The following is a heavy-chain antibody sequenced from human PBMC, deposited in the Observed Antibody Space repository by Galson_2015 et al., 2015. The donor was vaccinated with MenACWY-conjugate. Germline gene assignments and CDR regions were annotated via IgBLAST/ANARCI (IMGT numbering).Heavy chain of an antibody. CDR2: ISANNNNT. CDR1: GYTFTSHD. CDR3: ARDYSAWRGGFRRRVSRLFDL. J-gene: IGHJ4*02. V-gene: IGHV1-18*04. Sequence: SVKVSCKASGYTFTSHDITWVRQAPGQGLEWMGRISANNNNTSYAQKVEGRVTMTTDTSTTTAYMELRSLRSDDTAVYYCARDYSAWRGGFRRRVSRLFDLWGQGTLGTVAS. D-gene: IGHD2-15*01.